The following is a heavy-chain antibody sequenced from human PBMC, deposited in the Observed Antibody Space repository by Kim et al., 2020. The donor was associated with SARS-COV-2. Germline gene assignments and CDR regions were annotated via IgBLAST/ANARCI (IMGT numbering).Heavy chain of an antibody. V-gene: IGHV3-23*01. CDR3: AKSHYDYVWGSYRYCWFDP. D-gene: IGHD3-16*02. Sequence: KGRLTISRDNSKNTLYLQMNSLRAEDTAVYYCAKSHYDYVWGSYRYCWFDPWGQGTLVTVSS. J-gene: IGHJ5*02.